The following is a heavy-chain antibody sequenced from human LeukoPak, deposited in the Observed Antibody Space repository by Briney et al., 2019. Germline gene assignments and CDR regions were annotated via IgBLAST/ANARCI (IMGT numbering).Heavy chain of an antibody. CDR2: ISSSSSYI. Sequence: KAGGSLRLSCAASGFTFSSYSMTWVRQAPGKGLEWVSSISSSSSYICYADSVKVRFTIARANAKNSLDLQMNSLRAEDTAVYSSAREDYDSSGYTPDYWGQGTLVTVSS. CDR1: GFTFSSYS. V-gene: IGHV3-21*01. D-gene: IGHD3-22*01. J-gene: IGHJ4*02. CDR3: AREDYDSSGYTPDY.